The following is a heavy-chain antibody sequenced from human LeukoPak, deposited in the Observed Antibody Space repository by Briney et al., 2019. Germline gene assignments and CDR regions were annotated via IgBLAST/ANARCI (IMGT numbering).Heavy chain of an antibody. J-gene: IGHJ4*02. CDR3: SREGSATSFDY. Sequence: PGGSLRLSCAASGFTFSSYAMSWVRQAPGKGLEWVSRINGDVSSTSYADSVKGRFTISRDNAKNTLYLQMNSLRAEDTAVYYCSREGSATSFDYWGQGALVTVSS. CDR2: INGDVSST. V-gene: IGHV3-74*01. D-gene: IGHD1-7*01. CDR1: GFTFSSYA.